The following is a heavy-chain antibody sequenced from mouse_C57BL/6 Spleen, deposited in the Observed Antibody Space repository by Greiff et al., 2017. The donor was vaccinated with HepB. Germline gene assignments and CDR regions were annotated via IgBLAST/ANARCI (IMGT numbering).Heavy chain of an antibody. J-gene: IGHJ4*01. CDR3: ARFCPPHYDGSSYYAMDY. CDR2: IRNTANGYTT. D-gene: IGHD1-1*01. Sequence: EVQGVESGGGLVQPGGSLSLSCAASGFTFTDYYMSWVRQPPGKALEWLGFIRNTANGYTTEYSASVKGRFTISRDNSQSILYLQMNALRAEDSATYYCARFCPPHYDGSSYYAMDYWGQGTSVTVSS. V-gene: IGHV7-3*01. CDR1: GFTFTDYY.